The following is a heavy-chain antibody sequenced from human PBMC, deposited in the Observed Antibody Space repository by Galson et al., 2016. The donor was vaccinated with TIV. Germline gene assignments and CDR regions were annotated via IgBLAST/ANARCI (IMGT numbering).Heavy chain of an antibody. Sequence: SLRLSCAASGFTFGDYGMSWVRQAPGKGLEWTGFIRTRGYGESTEYAASVKGRFTMSRDDSKSIAYLQMNSLKTEDTAVYYCSRRVHLDYWGPGTLVTVSS. CDR3: SRRVHLDY. J-gene: IGHJ4*02. CDR1: GFTFGDYG. CDR2: IRTRGYGEST. V-gene: IGHV3-49*04.